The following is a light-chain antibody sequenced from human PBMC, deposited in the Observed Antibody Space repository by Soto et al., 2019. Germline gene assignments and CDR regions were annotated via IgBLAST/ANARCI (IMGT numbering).Light chain of an antibody. Sequence: DIQMTQSPSTLSASVGDRVTITCRASQNIYNSLAWYQQKPGKAPNPLIYKASTLESGVPSRFSGSGSGKEFTLTISSLQPDDFANCSCHQYSVTSSFGPGTKVDVK. J-gene: IGKJ3*01. V-gene: IGKV1-5*03. CDR3: HQYSVTSS. CDR1: QNIYNS. CDR2: KAS.